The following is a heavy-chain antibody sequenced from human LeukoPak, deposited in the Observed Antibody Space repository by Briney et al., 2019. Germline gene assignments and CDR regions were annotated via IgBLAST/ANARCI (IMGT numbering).Heavy chain of an antibody. V-gene: IGHV4-4*07. CDR3: ARGAGGTMDPDNWFDP. J-gene: IGHJ5*02. CDR2: IYTSGST. D-gene: IGHD4/OR15-4a*01. CDR1: GGSISSYY. Sequence: SETLSLTCTVSGGSISSYYWSWIRQPAGKGLEWIGRIYTSGSTNYNPSLKSRVTMSVDTSKNQFSLKLSSVTAADTAVYYCARGAGGTMDPDNWFDPWGQGTLVTVSS.